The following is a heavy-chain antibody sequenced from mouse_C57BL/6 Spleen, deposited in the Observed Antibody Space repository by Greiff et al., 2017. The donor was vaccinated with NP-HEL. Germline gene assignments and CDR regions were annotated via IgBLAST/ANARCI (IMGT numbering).Heavy chain of an antibody. D-gene: IGHD2-4*01. CDR3: ARSEITRYFDV. J-gene: IGHJ1*03. CDR1: GYTFTSYW. CDR2: INPSSGYT. V-gene: IGHV1-7*01. Sequence: VQLVESGAELAKPGASVKLSCKASGYTFTSYWMHWVKQRPGQGLEWIGYINPSSGYTKYNQKFKDKATLTADKSSSTAYMQLSSLTYEDSAVYYCARSEITRYFDVWGTGTTVTVSS.